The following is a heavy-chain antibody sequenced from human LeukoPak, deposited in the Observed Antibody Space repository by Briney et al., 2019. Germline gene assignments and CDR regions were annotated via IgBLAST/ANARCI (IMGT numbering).Heavy chain of an antibody. CDR3: ARDLSERYSIDY. J-gene: IGHJ4*02. CDR2: ISYDGGDK. V-gene: IGHV3-30-3*01. D-gene: IGHD1-20*01. Sequence: GGSLRLSCAASGFTLSSYAIHGVRQAPGKGLEWVAFISYDGGDKRYAESVKGRITISRDNSRKTLYLQMHSLGPEDTAIYYCARDLSERYSIDYWGQGTLVTVSS. CDR1: GFTLSSYA.